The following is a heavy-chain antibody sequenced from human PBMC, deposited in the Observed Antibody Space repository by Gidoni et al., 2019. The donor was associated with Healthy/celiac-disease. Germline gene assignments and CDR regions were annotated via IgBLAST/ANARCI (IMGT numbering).Heavy chain of an antibody. Sequence: QVQLQQWGAGLLKPSETLSLTCAVYGGSFSGYHWSWIRPPPGKGLEWIGEINHSGSTNYNPSLKRRVTISVDTSKNQFSLKLSSVTAADTAVYYCARVEVKAAETRRGSIAARRRRIAFDIWGQGTMVTVSS. V-gene: IGHV4-34*01. D-gene: IGHD6-6*01. CDR2: INHSGST. J-gene: IGHJ3*02. CDR3: ARVEVKAAETRRGSIAARRRRIAFDI. CDR1: GGSFSGYH.